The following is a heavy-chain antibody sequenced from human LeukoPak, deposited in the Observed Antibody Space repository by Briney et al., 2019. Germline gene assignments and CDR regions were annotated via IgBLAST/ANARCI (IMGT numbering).Heavy chain of an antibody. CDR2: IIPIFGTA. D-gene: IGHD2-15*01. Sequence: GASVRVSCTASVGTLTSYAISWVRQAPGQGLEWMGRIIPIFGTANNAQKFQGRVTITADKSTSTAYMELSSLRSEDTAVYYCAREQVDTGYCSGGSCYSIGYYYYYMDVWGKGTTVTVSS. CDR1: VGTLTSYA. J-gene: IGHJ6*03. CDR3: AREQVDTGYCSGGSCYSIGYYYYYMDV. V-gene: IGHV1-69*06.